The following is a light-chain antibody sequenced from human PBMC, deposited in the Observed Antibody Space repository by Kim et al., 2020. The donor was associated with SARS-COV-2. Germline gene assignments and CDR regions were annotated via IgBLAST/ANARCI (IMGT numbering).Light chain of an antibody. J-gene: IGKJ2*02. CDR1: QSVSSSY. Sequence: PGERAALSCRASQSVSSSYLAWYQQKPGQAPRLLIYGASSRATGIPDRFSGSGSGTDFTLTISRLEPEDFAVYYCQQYGSSPLSTFGQGTKLEI. CDR2: GAS. V-gene: IGKV3-20*01. CDR3: QQYGSSPLST.